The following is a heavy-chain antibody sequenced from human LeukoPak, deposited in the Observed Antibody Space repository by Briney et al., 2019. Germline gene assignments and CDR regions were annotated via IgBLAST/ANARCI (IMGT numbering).Heavy chain of an antibody. D-gene: IGHD6-13*01. Sequence: PSETLSLTCTVSGGSISSYYWSWIRQPPGKGLEWIGYIYYSGSTNYNPSLKSRVTISVDTSKNQFSLKLSSVTAADTAVYYCARDILAAAGSYGMDVWGQGTTVTVSS. CDR1: GGSISSYY. CDR2: IYYSGST. J-gene: IGHJ6*02. V-gene: IGHV4-59*01. CDR3: ARDILAAAGSYGMDV.